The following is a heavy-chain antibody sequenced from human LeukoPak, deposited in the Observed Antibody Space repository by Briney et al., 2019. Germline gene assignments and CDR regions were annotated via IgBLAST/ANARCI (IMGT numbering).Heavy chain of an antibody. Sequence: ASVKVSCKASGYTFTGYYMHWVRQAPGQGLEWMGWINPNSGGTNYAQKFQGRVTMTRDTSISTAYMELSRLRSDDTAVYYCARATVTTEGAFDIWGQGTMVTVSS. J-gene: IGHJ3*02. CDR1: GYTFTGYY. CDR2: INPNSGGT. V-gene: IGHV1-2*02. D-gene: IGHD4-17*01. CDR3: ARATVTTEGAFDI.